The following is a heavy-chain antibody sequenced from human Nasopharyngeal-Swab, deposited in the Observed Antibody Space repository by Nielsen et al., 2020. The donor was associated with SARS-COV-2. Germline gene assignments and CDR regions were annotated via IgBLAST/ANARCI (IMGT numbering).Heavy chain of an antibody. J-gene: IGHJ5*02. D-gene: IGHD5-18*01. Sequence: SETLPLTCTVSGYSLSSGYYWGWIRQPAGKGLEWIGSIYHSGSTYYNPSLKSRVTISVDTSKNQFSLKLGSVTAADTAVYYCAREGYSYGNNWFDPWGQGTLVTVSS. CDR2: IYHSGST. CDR1: GYSLSSGYY. CDR3: AREGYSYGNNWFDP. V-gene: IGHV4-38-2*02.